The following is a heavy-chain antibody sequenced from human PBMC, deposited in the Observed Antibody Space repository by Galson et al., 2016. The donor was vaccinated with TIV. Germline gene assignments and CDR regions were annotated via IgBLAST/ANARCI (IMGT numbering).Heavy chain of an antibody. V-gene: IGHV1-69*04. Sequence: SVKVSCKASGGTFTRYAISWVRQAPGQGLEWMGRIIPILGIANYAQKFQGRVTITADKSTSTVYMELSSLRPGDTALYYCARDIPEYTMGGLDLWGQGTMVTVSS. D-gene: IGHD2-21*01. CDR1: GGTFTRYA. CDR2: IIPILGIA. J-gene: IGHJ3*01. CDR3: ARDIPEYTMGGLDL.